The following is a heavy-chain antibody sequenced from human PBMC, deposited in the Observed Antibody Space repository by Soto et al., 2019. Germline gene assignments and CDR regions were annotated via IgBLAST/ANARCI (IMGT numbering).Heavy chain of an antibody. J-gene: IGHJ4*02. CDR2: IYYSGST. CDR1: GGSISSGDYY. D-gene: IGHD5-18*01. CDR3: ARDKGLGYSHGSYFDY. Sequence: SETLSLTCTVSGGSISSGDYYWSWIRQPPGKGLEWIGYIYYSGSTYYNPSLKSRVTISVDTSKNQFSLKLSSVTAADTAVYYCARDKGLGYSHGSYFDYWGQGTLVTVS. V-gene: IGHV4-30-4*01.